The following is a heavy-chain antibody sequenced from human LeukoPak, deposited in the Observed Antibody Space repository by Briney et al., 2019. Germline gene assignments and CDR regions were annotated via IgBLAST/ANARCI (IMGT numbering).Heavy chain of an antibody. CDR2: IDNRGGAI. CDR3: ARELPTILSDF. Sequence: GGSLRLSCEASGFTFSSYSMNWVRQAPGKGLEWVSYIDNRGGAIDYTDSVKGRFTISRDNDKSSVYLDMNNLRAEDTAVYYCARELPTILSDFWGQGTLVTVSS. J-gene: IGHJ4*02. V-gene: IGHV3-48*01. D-gene: IGHD3-9*01. CDR1: GFTFSSYS.